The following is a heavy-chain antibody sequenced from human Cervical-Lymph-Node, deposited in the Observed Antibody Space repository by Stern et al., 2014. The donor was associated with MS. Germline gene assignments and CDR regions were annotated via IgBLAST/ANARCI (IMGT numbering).Heavy chain of an antibody. CDR3: THSLHGDYYDAFDT. CDR1: GFALRNSGVS. D-gene: IGHD4-17*01. J-gene: IGHJ3*02. CDR2: IYWDDEK. V-gene: IGHV2-5*02. Sequence: ESGPTLVKATQPLTLTCTFSGFALRNSGVSVAWIRQPPGKALEWLAVIYWDDEKRYSPFLKSRLSITKDASESQVVLTMTNMDPVDTATYYCTHSLHGDYYDAFDTWGQGTMVTVSS.